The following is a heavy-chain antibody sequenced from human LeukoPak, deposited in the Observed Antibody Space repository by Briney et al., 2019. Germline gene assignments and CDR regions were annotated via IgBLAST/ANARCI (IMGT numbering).Heavy chain of an antibody. CDR2: IYTSGST. J-gene: IGHJ4*02. Sequence: PSETLSLTCTVSGGSISSGSYYWSWIRQPAGKGLEWIGRIYTSGSTNYNPSLKSRVTISVDTSKNQFSLKLSSVTAADTAVYYCARGGGASYSSGWTLGTFDYWGQGTLVTVSS. CDR3: ARGGGASYSSGWTLGTFDY. V-gene: IGHV4-61*02. CDR1: GGSISSGSYY. D-gene: IGHD6-19*01.